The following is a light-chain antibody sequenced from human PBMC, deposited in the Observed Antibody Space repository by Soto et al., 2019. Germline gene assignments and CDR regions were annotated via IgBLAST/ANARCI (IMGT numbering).Light chain of an antibody. V-gene: IGLV2-14*01. CDR2: DVS. Sequence: QSALTQPASLSGSPGQSIAISCSGTSGDVGGYNYVSWYQQHPGKAPKLMIYDVSNRPSGVSNRFSGSKSGNTASLTISGLQPEDEADYYCSSYTSSSTYVFGTGTKLTVL. CDR3: SSYTSSSTYV. CDR1: SGDVGGYNY. J-gene: IGLJ1*01.